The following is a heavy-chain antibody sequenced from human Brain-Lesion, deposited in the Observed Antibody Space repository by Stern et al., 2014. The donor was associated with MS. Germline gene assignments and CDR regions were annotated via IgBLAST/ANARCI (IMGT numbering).Heavy chain of an antibody. CDR1: GGSVSSTSYA. J-gene: IGHJ5*02. CDR3: AGEEDIRYCSGGSCTGNWFDP. V-gene: IGHV4-39*01. CDR2: IYYSGTT. D-gene: IGHD2-15*01. Sequence: VQLVESGPGLVKPSETLSLTCTVAGGSVSSTSYAWAWIRQPPGKGLEWIGTIYYSGTTYSSPSLKRRLTISLDTSHNQFSLQRRSVTAADTAVYYCAGEEDIRYCSGGSCTGNWFDPWGQGTLVTVSS.